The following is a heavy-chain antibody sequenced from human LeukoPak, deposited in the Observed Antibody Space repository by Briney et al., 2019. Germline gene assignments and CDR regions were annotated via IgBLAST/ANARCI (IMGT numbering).Heavy chain of an antibody. CDR3: ARGPSGWYGSRTNYYFDY. V-gene: IGHV4-34*01. CDR2: INHSGST. CDR1: GGSFSGYC. J-gene: IGHJ4*02. D-gene: IGHD6-19*01. Sequence: SETLSLTCAVYGGSFSGYCWSWIRQPPGKGLEWIGEINHSGSTNYNPSLKSRVTISVDTSKNQFSLKLSSVTAADTAVYYCARGPSGWYGSRTNYYFDYWGQGTLVTVSS.